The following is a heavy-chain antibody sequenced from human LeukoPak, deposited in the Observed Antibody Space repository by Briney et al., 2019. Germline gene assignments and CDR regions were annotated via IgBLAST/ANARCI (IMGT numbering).Heavy chain of an antibody. D-gene: IGHD4-17*01. Sequence: PSETLSLTCSVSGGSIYSYYGSWIRQPPGKGLEWIGYIYYSGSTNYNPSLKSRVTISVDTSKNQFSLKLSSVTAADTAVYYCARHLYGDYTYYFDYWGQGTLVTVSS. J-gene: IGHJ4*02. V-gene: IGHV4-59*08. CDR3: ARHLYGDYTYYFDY. CDR2: IYYSGST. CDR1: GGSIYSYY.